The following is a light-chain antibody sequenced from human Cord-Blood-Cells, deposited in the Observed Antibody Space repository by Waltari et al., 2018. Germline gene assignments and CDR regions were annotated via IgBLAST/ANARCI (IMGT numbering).Light chain of an antibody. V-gene: IGLV2-14*01. J-gene: IGLJ1*01. CDR3: SSYTSSSTLV. CDR1: SSDVGGYNY. Sequence: QSALTQPASVSGSPGQSITISCTGTSSDVGGYNYVPWYQQHPGKAPELMIYDVSNRPAGVSNRFSGSKSGKTASLTISGLQAEDEADYYCSSYTSSSTLVFGTGTKVTVL. CDR2: DVS.